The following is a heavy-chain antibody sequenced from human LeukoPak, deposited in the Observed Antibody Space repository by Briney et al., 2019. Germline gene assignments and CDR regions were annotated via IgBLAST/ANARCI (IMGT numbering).Heavy chain of an antibody. D-gene: IGHD2-2*01. CDR1: GGSISSSSYY. V-gene: IGHV4-39*01. CDR3: TRGVVPAARGWFDP. CDR2: IYYSGST. Sequence: SETLSLTCTVSGGSISSSSYYWGWIRQPPGKGLEWIGSIYYSGSTYYNPSLKSRVTISVDTSKNQFSLKLSSVTAADTAVYYCTRGVVPAARGWFDPWGQGTPFTVSS. J-gene: IGHJ5*02.